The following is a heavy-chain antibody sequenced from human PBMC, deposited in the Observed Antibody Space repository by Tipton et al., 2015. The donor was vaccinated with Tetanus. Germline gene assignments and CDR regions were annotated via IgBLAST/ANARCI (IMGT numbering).Heavy chain of an antibody. V-gene: IGHV1-18*04. Sequence: QLVQSGAEVKKPGASVKVSCKASGYTFTSYGISWVRQAPGQGLEWMGWISAYNGNTNYAQKLQGLVTMTTDTSTGTVYRELRCLGSDAAAVYYCASSGLAAAGTYYYYCGMDVWGQGTTVTVSS. D-gene: IGHD6-13*01. CDR3: ASSGLAAAGTYYYYCGMDV. CDR1: GYTFTSYG. CDR2: ISAYNGNT. J-gene: IGHJ6*02.